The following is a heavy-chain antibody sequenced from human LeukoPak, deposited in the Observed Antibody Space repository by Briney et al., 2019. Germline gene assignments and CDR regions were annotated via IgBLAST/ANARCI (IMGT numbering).Heavy chain of an antibody. CDR3: ARHRISDYDSGVSWCDP. V-gene: IGHV5-51*01. CDR2: IYPGGSDT. CDR1: GYSFTSYW. D-gene: IGHD5-12*01. J-gene: IGHJ5*02. Sequence: GESLKISCKGSGYSFTSYWIGWVRQMPGKGLEWMGIIYPGGSDTRYSPSFQGQVTISADKSISTAYLQWSSLKASDTAMYYCARHRISDYDSGVSWCDPWGQGTLVTVSS.